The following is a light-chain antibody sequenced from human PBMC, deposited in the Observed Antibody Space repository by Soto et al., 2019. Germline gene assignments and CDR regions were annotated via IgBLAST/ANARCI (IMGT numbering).Light chain of an antibody. CDR3: VLYMGNGIRM. CDR1: SGSVSTNYY. Sequence: QTVVTQEPSFSVSPGGTVTLTCGLSSGSVSTNYYPSWYQQTPGQAPRTLIYNTNTRSSGVPDRFSGSILGNKAALTITGAQADDESDYYCVLYMGNGIRMFGGGTKLTVL. J-gene: IGLJ3*02. CDR2: NTN. V-gene: IGLV8-61*01.